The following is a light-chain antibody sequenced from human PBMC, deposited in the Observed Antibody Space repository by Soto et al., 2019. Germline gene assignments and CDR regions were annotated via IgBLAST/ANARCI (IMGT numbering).Light chain of an antibody. J-gene: IGKJ4*02. CDR1: QSISKY. Sequence: DIPMTQSPSPLSASDGHRGTRACRASQSISKYLNWYQQKPGKAPKILIYAATVLQPGVPSRFSGSGSGTDFTLTISSLQPEDFATYYCQQVYSTPWTFGGGTKVDVK. V-gene: IGKV1-39*01. CDR2: AAT. CDR3: QQVYSTPWT.